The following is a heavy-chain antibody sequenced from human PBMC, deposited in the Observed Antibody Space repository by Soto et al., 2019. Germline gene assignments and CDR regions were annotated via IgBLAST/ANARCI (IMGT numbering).Heavy chain of an antibody. CDR2: INAGDGTT. D-gene: IGHD3-3*01. CDR3: ASGFSGRPDYDFWSGPPDGRYSYSGMDV. J-gene: IGHJ6*02. CDR1: GYTFTSYV. Sequence: ASVKVSCKASGYTFTSYVIHWLRQAPGQRLEWMGWINAGDGTTKYAQKFQGRVTITRDTSATTAYMELSSLRSEDTAVYYCASGFSGRPDYDFWSGPPDGRYSYSGMDVWGQGTTVTVSS. V-gene: IGHV1-3*01.